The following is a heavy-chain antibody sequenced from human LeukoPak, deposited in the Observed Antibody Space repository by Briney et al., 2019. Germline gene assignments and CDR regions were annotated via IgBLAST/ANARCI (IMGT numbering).Heavy chain of an antibody. CDR3: AKGRSGSYYVPFDY. CDR2: IRYDGSNK. D-gene: IGHD1-26*01. J-gene: IGHJ4*02. V-gene: IGHV3-30*02. Sequence: GGSLRLSCAASGFIFSSYGMHWVRQAPGKGLEWVAFIRYDGSNKYYADSVKGRFTISRDNSKNTLFLQMNSLRAEDTAVYCCAKGRSGSYYVPFDYWGQGTLVTVSS. CDR1: GFIFSSYG.